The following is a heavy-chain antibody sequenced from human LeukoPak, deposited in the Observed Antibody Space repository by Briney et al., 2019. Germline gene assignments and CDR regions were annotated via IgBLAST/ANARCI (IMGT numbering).Heavy chain of an antibody. CDR2: IYHSGNT. D-gene: IGHD3-22*01. CDR3: ARDYYDSSGYYSYFDY. CDR1: GYSISSGYY. V-gene: IGHV4-38-2*02. Sequence: SETLSLTCTVSGYSISSGYYWGWIRQPPGKGLEWIGSIYHSGNTYYSPSLKSRVTISVDTSKNQFSLKLSSVTAADTAVYYCARDYYDSSGYYSYFDYWGQGTLVTVSS. J-gene: IGHJ4*02.